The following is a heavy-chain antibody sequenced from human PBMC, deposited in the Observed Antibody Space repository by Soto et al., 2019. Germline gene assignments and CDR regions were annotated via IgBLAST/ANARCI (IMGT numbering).Heavy chain of an antibody. Sequence: ASVKVSCKASGYTFTSYAMHWVRQAPGQRLEWMGWINAGNGNTKYSQKFQGRVTITRDTSASTAYMELSSLRSEDTAVFYFARVDIHGYGDYASWYFDYWGQGTLVTVSS. J-gene: IGHJ4*02. CDR1: GYTFTSYA. CDR2: INAGNGNT. CDR3: ARVDIHGYGDYASWYFDY. D-gene: IGHD4-17*01. V-gene: IGHV1-3*01.